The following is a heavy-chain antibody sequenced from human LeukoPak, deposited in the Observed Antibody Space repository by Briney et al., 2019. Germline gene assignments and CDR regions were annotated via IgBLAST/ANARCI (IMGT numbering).Heavy chain of an antibody. D-gene: IGHD3-10*01. CDR1: GFTFSSYA. V-gene: IGHV3-23*01. Sequence: PGGSLRLSCAASGFTFSSYAMSWVRQAPGKGLEWVSAISGSGGSTYYADSVKGRFTISRDNSKNTLYLQMNSLRAEDTAVYYCAKDMGVRGVTPYFDLWGRGTLVTVSS. J-gene: IGHJ2*01. CDR3: AKDMGVRGVTPYFDL. CDR2: ISGSGGST.